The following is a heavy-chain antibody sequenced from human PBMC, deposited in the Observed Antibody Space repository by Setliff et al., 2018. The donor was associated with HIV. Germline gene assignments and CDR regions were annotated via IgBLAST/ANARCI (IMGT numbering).Heavy chain of an antibody. CDR1: GYTFTGYA. D-gene: IGHD6-13*01. J-gene: IGHJ3*02. CDR2: ISAYNGDT. V-gene: IGHV1-18*03. CDR3: ARRGVFDAFAI. Sequence: AASVKVSRKASGYTFTGYAISWVRQAPGQGLEWLGWISAYNGDTNYAQKVQGRVSMTIDTSTSTAYMELRSLRSDDMAVYYCARRGVFDAFAIWGQGTMVTVSS.